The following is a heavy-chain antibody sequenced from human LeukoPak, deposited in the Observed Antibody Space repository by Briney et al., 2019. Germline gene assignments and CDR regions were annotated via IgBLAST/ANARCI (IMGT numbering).Heavy chain of an antibody. CDR1: GYTFTSYD. CDR3: ARRGSSGWYNWFDP. V-gene: IGHV1-8*01. CDR2: MNPNSGNT. Sequence: ASVKVSCKASGYTFTSYDINWVRQATGQGLEGMGWMNPNSGNTGYAQNFQGRVTMTRNTSINTAYMELSSMRSEDTAVYYCARRGSSGWYNWFDPWGQGTMVTVSS. J-gene: IGHJ5*02. D-gene: IGHD6-19*01.